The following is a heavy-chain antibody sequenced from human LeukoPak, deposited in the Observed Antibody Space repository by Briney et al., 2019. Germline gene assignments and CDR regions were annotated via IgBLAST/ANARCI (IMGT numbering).Heavy chain of an antibody. V-gene: IGHV4-4*07. D-gene: IGHD3-16*01. Sequence: SEPLSLTCTVPGGSMSAYYWSFIRQPAGKALEWIGRIHPSATSCFNPSLKSRVTMSVDTSKNQFSLRLTSMTAADTAVYFCARGDYYDGGGRNWFDPWGQGTLVTVSS. CDR3: ARGDYYDGGGRNWFDP. CDR1: GGSMSAYY. J-gene: IGHJ5*02. CDR2: IHPSATS.